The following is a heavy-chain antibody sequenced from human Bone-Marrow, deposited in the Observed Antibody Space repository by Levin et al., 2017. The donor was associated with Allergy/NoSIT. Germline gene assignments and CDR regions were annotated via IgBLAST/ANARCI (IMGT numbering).Heavy chain of an antibody. CDR1: GFTFSSYA. J-gene: IGHJ5*02. D-gene: IGHD2-2*01. CDR3: AKDSSKGVVVPAALEVDP. V-gene: IGHV3-23*01. CDR2: ISGSGGST. Sequence: GESLKISCAASGFTFSSYAMSWVRQAPGKGLEWVSAISGSGGSTYYADSVKGRFTLSRDNSKHTLYLQMNSLRAEDTAVYYCAKDSSKGVVVPAALEVDPWGQGTLVTVSS.